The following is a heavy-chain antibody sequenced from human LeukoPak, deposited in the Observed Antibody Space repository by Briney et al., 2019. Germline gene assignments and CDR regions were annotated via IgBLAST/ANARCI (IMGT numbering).Heavy chain of an antibody. J-gene: IGHJ4*02. CDR2: ISSSSSYI. CDR1: GLTFSSYS. Sequence: GGSLRLSCAASGLTFSSYSMNWVRQAPGKGLEWVSSISSSSSYIYYADSVKGRFTISRDSAKNSLYLQMNSLRAEDTAVYYCARPCTGSTSCGDYWGQGTLVTVSS. D-gene: IGHD2-2*01. CDR3: ARPCTGSTSCGDY. V-gene: IGHV3-21*01.